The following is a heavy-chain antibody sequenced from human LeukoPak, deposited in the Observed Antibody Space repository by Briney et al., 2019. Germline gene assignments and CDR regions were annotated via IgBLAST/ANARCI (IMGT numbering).Heavy chain of an antibody. Sequence: GGSLRLSCAASGFTFSSYSMNWVRQAPGNGLEWVSYISSSSSTIYYADSVKGRFTISRDNAKNSLYLQMNSLRAEDTAVYYCGRERRYSGYDVFDYWGQGTLVTVSS. D-gene: IGHD5-12*01. CDR2: ISSSSSTI. J-gene: IGHJ4*02. CDR1: GFTFSSYS. CDR3: GRERRYSGYDVFDY. V-gene: IGHV3-48*04.